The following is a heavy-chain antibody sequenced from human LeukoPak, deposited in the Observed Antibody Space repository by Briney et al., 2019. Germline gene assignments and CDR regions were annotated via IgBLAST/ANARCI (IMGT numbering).Heavy chain of an antibody. D-gene: IGHD2-8*02. V-gene: IGHV4-59*08. CDR1: GGSISSYY. Sequence: PSETLSLTCTVSGGSISSYYWSWIRQPPGKGLEWIAYISDIGSINYNPSLKSRVTISLDTSKNQFSLKLSSVTAADTAVYYCAGHHPRNTVDFWGQGTLVSVSS. CDR2: ISDIGSI. J-gene: IGHJ4*02. CDR3: AGHHPRNTVDF.